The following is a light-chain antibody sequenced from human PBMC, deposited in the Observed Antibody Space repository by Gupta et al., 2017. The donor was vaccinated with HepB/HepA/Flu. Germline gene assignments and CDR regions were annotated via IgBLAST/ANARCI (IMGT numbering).Light chain of an antibody. CDR3: QQYNNWPIT. CDR1: QSVSSN. CDR2: DTS. J-gene: IGKJ5*01. Sequence: EIVMPQSPATLSVSPGERATFSCRASQSVSSNLAWYEQRPGQAPRLLIYDTSTRATGIPARFSGSGSGTEFTLTISSLQSEDFAVYYCQQYNNWPITFGQGTRLEIK. V-gene: IGKV3-15*01.